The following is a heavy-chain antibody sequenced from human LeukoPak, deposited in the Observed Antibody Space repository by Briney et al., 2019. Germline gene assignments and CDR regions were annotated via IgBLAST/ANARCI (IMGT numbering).Heavy chain of an antibody. CDR3: ARLWRDGSNWHPDDN. CDR1: GASVNAYL. J-gene: IGHJ4*02. CDR2: TSVNDGA. D-gene: IGHD4-11*01. Sequence: PSETLSLTCAVSGASVNAYLWSWLRQPAGQGLEWIGRTSVNDGATYNPSLMSRVTMSVDTSKNQFSLRLTSMTAADTAIYYCARLWRDGSNWHPDDNWGQGILVTVSS. V-gene: IGHV4-4*07.